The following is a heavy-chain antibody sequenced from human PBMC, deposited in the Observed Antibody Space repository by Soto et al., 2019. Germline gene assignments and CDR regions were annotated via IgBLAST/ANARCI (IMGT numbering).Heavy chain of an antibody. J-gene: IGHJ4*02. CDR3: ARNNGDGDASLVDY. Sequence: QVQLAQSGPEVKKPGASVKVSCKASGYIYTNYGLSWLRQAPGQGLEGVGWISAYNCATDYAKNFKARVTLTIDTSTTTGYMEVRSLRSDDTAIYYCARNNGDGDASLVDYWGQGTLVTVSS. CDR2: ISAYNCAT. V-gene: IGHV1-18*04. D-gene: IGHD2-8*01. CDR1: GYIYTNYG.